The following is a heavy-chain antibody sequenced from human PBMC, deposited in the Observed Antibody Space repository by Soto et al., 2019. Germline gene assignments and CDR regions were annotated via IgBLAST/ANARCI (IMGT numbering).Heavy chain of an antibody. V-gene: IGHV4-39*01. CDR2: IYYSGST. Sequence: QLQLQESGPGLVKPSETLSLTCTVSGGSISSSSYYWGWIRQPPGKGLEWIGSIYYSGSTYYNPSLKSRVTISVDTSKNQFSLKLSSVTAADTAVYYCARLADSSGWYSSWVDYWGQGTLVTVSS. CDR1: GGSISSSSYY. D-gene: IGHD6-19*01. CDR3: ARLADSSGWYSSWVDY. J-gene: IGHJ4*02.